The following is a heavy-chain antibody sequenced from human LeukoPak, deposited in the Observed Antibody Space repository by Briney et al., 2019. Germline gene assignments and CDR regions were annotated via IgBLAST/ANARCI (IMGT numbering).Heavy chain of an antibody. CDR3: ARDLVDVYCSGGSCLVGYMDV. CDR2: ISSSSSYI. CDR1: GFTFSSYS. D-gene: IGHD2-15*01. Sequence: GGSLRLSRAASGFTFSSYSMNWVRQAPGKGLEWVSSISSSSSYIYYADSVKGRFTISRDNAKNSLYLQMNSLRAEDTAVYYCARDLVDVYCSGGSCLVGYMDVWGKGTTVTISS. V-gene: IGHV3-21*01. J-gene: IGHJ6*03.